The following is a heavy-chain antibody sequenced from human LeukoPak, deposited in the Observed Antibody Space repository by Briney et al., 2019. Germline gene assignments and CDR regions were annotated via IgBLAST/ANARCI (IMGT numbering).Heavy chain of an antibody. D-gene: IGHD2/OR15-2a*01. CDR2: INHSGST. V-gene: IGHV4-34*01. CDR3: ATCKQVNWFDP. CDR1: GGSFSGYY. Sequence: SETLSLTCAVYGGSFSGYYWSWIRQPPGKGLEWIGEINHSGSTNYNPSLKSRVTISVDTSKNQFSRKLSSVTAADTAVYYCATCKQVNWFDPWGQGTLVTVSS. J-gene: IGHJ5*02.